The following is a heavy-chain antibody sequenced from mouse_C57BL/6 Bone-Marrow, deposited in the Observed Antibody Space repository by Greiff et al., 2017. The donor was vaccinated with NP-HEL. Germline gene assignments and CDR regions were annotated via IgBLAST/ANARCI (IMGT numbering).Heavy chain of an antibody. J-gene: IGHJ2*01. CDR1: GFNFKDDY. CDR3: TFLITTDPYFDY. CDR2: IEPESGDT. V-gene: IGHV14-4*01. D-gene: IGHD1-1*01. Sequence: EVQLQQSGAELVRPGDSVKLSCTASGFNFKDDYMHWVKQRPEQGLEWIGWIEPESGDTEYASKFQGRAIITADTSSNTAYLQLSSLTSEDTAVYYCTFLITTDPYFDYWGQGTTLTVSS.